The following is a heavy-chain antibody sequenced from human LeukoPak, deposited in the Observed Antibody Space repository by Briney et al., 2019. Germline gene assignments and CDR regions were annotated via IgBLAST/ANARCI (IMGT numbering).Heavy chain of an antibody. V-gene: IGHV3-30-3*01. D-gene: IGHD6-19*01. J-gene: IGHJ3*02. CDR3: AREDSSGWYVKAFDI. Sequence: PGGSLRLSCAAPGFTFSSYAMHWVRQAPGKGLEWVAVISYDGSNKYYADSVKGRFSISRDNSKNTLYLQMNSLRAEDTAVYYCAREDSSGWYVKAFDIWGQGTMVTVSS. CDR1: GFTFSSYA. CDR2: ISYDGSNK.